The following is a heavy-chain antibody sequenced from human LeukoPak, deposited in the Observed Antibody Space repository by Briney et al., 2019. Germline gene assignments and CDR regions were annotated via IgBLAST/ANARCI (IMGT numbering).Heavy chain of an antibody. CDR1: GGSISSYY. V-gene: IGHV4-59*12. J-gene: IGHJ5*02. Sequence: NPSETLSLTCTASGGSISSYYWGWIRQPPGKGLEWIGYIYYSGSTHYNPSLKSRVTISIDTSKNQFSLKLSSVTAADTAVYFCARYQGTALTWGLPFDPWGQGTLVTVSS. CDR2: IYYSGST. CDR3: ARYQGTALTWGLPFDP. D-gene: IGHD1/OR15-1a*01.